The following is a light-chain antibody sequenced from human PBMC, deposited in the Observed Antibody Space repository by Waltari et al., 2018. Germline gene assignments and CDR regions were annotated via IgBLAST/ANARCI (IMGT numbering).Light chain of an antibody. CDR3: SSYTSSSTYV. CDR2: DVS. CDR1: SSDAGGYNY. J-gene: IGLJ1*01. Sequence: QSALTQPVSVSGSPGQSITISCTGTSSDAGGYNYVSWYQQHPGKAPKLMIYDVSKRPSGVSNRFSGSKSGNTASLTISGLQAEDEADYYCSSYTSSSTYVFGTGTKVTVL. V-gene: IGLV2-14*01.